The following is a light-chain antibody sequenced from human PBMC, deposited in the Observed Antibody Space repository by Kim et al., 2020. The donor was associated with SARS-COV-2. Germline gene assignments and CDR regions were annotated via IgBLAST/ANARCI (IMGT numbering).Light chain of an antibody. CDR3: QQYNNWPPWT. J-gene: IGKJ1*01. CDR2: GAS. Sequence: EIVMTQSPATLSVSPGERATLSCRASQSVSSNLAWYQQKPGQAPRLLIYGASTRATGIPARFSGSGSGTEFTLTISSLQSEDFVIYYCQQYNNWPPWTFGQWTKVDIK. CDR1: QSVSSN. V-gene: IGKV3-15*01.